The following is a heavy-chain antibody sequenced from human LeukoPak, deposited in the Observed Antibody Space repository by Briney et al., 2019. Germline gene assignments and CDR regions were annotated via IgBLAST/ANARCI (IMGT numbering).Heavy chain of an antibody. J-gene: IGHJ4*02. CDR2: ISSSSSYI. CDR3: ARDAYGSGSYYSPGPFDY. D-gene: IGHD3-10*01. CDR1: GFTFSSYS. V-gene: IGHV3-21*01. Sequence: GSLRLSCAASGFTFSSYSMNWVRQAPGKGLEWVSSISSSSSYIYYADSVKGRFTISRDNAKNSLYLQMNSLRAEDTAVYYCARDAYGSGSYYSPGPFDYWGQGTLVTVSS.